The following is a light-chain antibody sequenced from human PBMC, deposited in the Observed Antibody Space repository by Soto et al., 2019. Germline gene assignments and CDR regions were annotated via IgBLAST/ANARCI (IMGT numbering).Light chain of an antibody. Sequence: IEMTQSPSSLSAAVGDRVTITCRPSQTIGRYLNWYQHKPGKAPKLLIYTASNLQSGVPSRFSGRGSGTEFTLTIPSLQPEDFATYYCQQSYSIPWTFGQGTKVDIK. CDR2: TAS. CDR3: QQSYSIPWT. V-gene: IGKV1-39*01. CDR1: QTIGRY. J-gene: IGKJ1*01.